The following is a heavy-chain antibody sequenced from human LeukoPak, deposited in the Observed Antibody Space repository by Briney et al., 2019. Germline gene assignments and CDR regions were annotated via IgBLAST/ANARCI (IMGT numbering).Heavy chain of an antibody. CDR1: GYTFISYD. D-gene: IGHD3-3*01. V-gene: IGHV1-8*01. CDR2: MNPNSGNT. Sequence: ASVKVSCKASGYTFISYDINWVRQATGQGLEWMGWMNPNSGNTGYAQKFQGRVTMTRNTSISTAYMELSSLRSEDTAVYYCARVSYDFWSGYYTEYYGMDVWGQGTTVTVSS. CDR3: ARVSYDFWSGYYTEYYGMDV. J-gene: IGHJ6*02.